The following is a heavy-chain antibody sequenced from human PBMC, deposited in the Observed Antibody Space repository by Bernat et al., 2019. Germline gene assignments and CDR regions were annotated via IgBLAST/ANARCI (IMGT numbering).Heavy chain of an antibody. V-gene: IGHV4-59*08. CDR1: GGSISSYY. D-gene: IGHD3-16*02. Sequence: QVQLQESGPGLVKPSETLSLTCTVSGGSISSYYWSWIRQPPGKGLEWIGYIYYSGSTNHNPSLKSRVTISVDTSKNQFSLKLSSVTAADTAVYYCARHGYDYIWGSYRYTGVAAFDIWGQGTMVTVSS. J-gene: IGHJ3*02. CDR3: ARHGYDYIWGSYRYTGVAAFDI. CDR2: IYYSGST.